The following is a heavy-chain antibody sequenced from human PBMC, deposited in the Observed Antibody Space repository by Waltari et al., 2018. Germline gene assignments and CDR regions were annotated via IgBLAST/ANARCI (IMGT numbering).Heavy chain of an antibody. CDR1: GYIFVNWW. V-gene: IGHV5-51*01. J-gene: IGHJ6*01. Sequence: EVQLVQSGAELKKPGESLTISCQASGYIFVNWWIGWVRQMPGRGLEWMGVVYPADSDARYTPSFHGLVTMSADRASNTAYLQWRSLAPTDTATYYCARGSGSPTNHYYYGMDVWGQGTTVTVSS. D-gene: IGHD3-10*01. CDR3: ARGSGSPTNHYYYGMDV. CDR2: VYPADSDA.